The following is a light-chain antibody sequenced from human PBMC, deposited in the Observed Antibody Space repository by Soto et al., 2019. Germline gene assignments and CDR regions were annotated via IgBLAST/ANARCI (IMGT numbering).Light chain of an antibody. Sequence: EIVLTHSPGILSLSPWERATLSCRASESLSSGFLAWYQQKRGQAPRLLIYGASSRATGIPDRFSGSGSETDFTLTISRLEPEDFAMYYCQQYENSPITFGLGTRLEIK. CDR1: ESLSSGF. J-gene: IGKJ5*01. CDR3: QQYENSPIT. V-gene: IGKV3-20*01. CDR2: GAS.